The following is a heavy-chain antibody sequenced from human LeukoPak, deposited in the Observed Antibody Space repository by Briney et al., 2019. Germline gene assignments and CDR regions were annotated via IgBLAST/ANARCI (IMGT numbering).Heavy chain of an antibody. CDR3: ARSGNYDY. D-gene: IGHD1-1*01. J-gene: IGHJ4*02. Sequence: GGSLRLSCAASGFTVSSNYMSWVRQAPGKGLEWVSYISTSSSTIYYADSVKGRFTISRDNAKNSLYLQLNSLRDEDTAVYYCARSGNYDYWGQGTLVTVSS. CDR1: GFTVSSNY. V-gene: IGHV3-48*02. CDR2: ISTSSSTI.